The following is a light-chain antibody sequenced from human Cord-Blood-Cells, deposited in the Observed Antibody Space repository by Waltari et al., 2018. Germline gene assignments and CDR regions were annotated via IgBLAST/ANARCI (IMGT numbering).Light chain of an antibody. CDR2: DVS. V-gene: IGLV2-14*01. J-gene: IGLJ2*01. CDR3: SSYTSSSTLV. Sequence: QCALTQPASVSGSPGHSITISWTGPSSDVGGYNYVLWYQQHPGKAPKLMIYDVSNRPSGVSNRFSGSKSGNTASLTISVLQAEDEADDYCSSYTSSSTLVFGGGTKLAVL. CDR1: SSDVGGYNY.